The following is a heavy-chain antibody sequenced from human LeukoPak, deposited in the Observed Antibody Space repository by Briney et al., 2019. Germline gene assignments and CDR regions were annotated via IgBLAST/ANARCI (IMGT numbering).Heavy chain of an antibody. CDR2: INHSGST. Sequence: SETLSLTCAVYGGSFSGYYWSWIRQPPGKGLEWIGEINHSGSTNYNPSLKSRVTMKLSSVTAADTAVYYCARGKRQGLGRSWYPGWNWFDPWGQGTLVTVSS. CDR3: ARGKRQGLGRSWYPGWNWFDP. J-gene: IGHJ5*02. CDR1: GGSFSGYY. V-gene: IGHV4-34*01. D-gene: IGHD6-13*01.